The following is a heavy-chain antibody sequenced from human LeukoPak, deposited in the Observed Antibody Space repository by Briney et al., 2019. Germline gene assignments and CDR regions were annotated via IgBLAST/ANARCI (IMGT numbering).Heavy chain of an antibody. J-gene: IGHJ4*02. Sequence: GGSLRLSCAASGFTSSSYWMSWVRQAPGKGPEWVASIKQDGSEQYYVDSVKGRFTISRDNAKNSLYPQMSSLRVEDTAVYYCARLRTGSFDYWGLGTLVTVSS. CDR1: GFTSSSYW. V-gene: IGHV3-7*01. CDR2: IKQDGSEQ. CDR3: ARLRTGSFDY. D-gene: IGHD1-14*01.